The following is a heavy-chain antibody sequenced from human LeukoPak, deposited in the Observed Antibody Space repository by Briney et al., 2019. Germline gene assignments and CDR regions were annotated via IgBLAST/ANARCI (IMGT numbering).Heavy chain of an antibody. J-gene: IGHJ6*03. CDR1: GYTFTGYY. CDR2: INPNSGGT. Sequence: ASVKVSCKASGYTFTGYYMHWVRQAPGQGLEWMGWINPNSGGTNYAQKFQGRVTMTRDTSISTAYMELSRLRSDDTAVYYCARVSLYYYYYMDVWGKGTTVTISS. V-gene: IGHV1-2*02. CDR3: ARVSLYYYYYMDV. D-gene: IGHD3-3*02.